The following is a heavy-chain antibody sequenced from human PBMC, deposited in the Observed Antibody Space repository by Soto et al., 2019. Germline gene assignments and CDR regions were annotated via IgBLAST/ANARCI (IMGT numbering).Heavy chain of an antibody. CDR1: GFTFSRYS. Sequence: GRSLRLSCAASGFTFSRYSMNWDRQAPGKGLEWVSSISSTTNYIYHADSMKGRFTVSRANAKNSVYLDINSLSAEDTAVYYCARESEDLTSNFDYWGQGTLVTVSS. V-gene: IGHV3-21*01. CDR3: ARESEDLTSNFDY. J-gene: IGHJ4*02. CDR2: ISSTTNYI.